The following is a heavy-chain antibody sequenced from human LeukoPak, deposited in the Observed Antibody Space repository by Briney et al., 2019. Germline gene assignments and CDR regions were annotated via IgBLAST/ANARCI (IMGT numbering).Heavy chain of an antibody. J-gene: IGHJ5*02. CDR3: ARKRAPTSSFDP. CDR1: GASISNYY. Sequence: SETLSLTCTVSGASISNYYWSWIRQPPGKGLEWIGYIYYSGSTNYNPSLKRRVTISIDTSKNQFSLKLSSVTAADTAVYYCARKRAPTSSFDPWGQGTLVTVSS. V-gene: IGHV4-59*01. D-gene: IGHD1-1*01. CDR2: IYYSGST.